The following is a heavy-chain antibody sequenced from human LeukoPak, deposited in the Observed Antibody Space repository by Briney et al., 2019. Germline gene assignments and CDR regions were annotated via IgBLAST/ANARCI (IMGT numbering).Heavy chain of an antibody. V-gene: IGHV4-39*01. Sequence: SETLSLTCTVSGASISTSGSYWGWIRQPPGKGLEWIGTISYSGTTYYNPSLKSRVTTSVDTSKNQFSLRLSSVTAADTAVYYCARQYASGSYHDYWGQGALVTVSS. CDR2: ISYSGTT. CDR3: ARQYASGSYHDY. D-gene: IGHD3-10*01. CDR1: GASISTSGSY. J-gene: IGHJ4*02.